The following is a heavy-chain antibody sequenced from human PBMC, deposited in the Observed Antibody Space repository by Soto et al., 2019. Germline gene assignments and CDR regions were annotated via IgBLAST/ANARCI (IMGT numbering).Heavy chain of an antibody. CDR3: ARGDWFGNWLDP. Sequence: GASVKVSCKSFGYSFTSFDVHWVRQASGQGLEWMGWMNPNSGNTDYAQRFQGRVTMTRNTSINTAYMGLNSLTSEDTAVYYCARGDWFGNWLDPGGQGTRVTVSS. CDR1: GYSFTSFD. D-gene: IGHD3-9*01. CDR2: MNPNSGNT. J-gene: IGHJ5*02. V-gene: IGHV1-8*02.